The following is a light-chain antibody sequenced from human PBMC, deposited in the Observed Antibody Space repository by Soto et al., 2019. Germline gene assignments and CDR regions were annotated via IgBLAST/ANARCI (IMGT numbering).Light chain of an antibody. J-gene: IGKJ3*01. CDR2: DAS. CDR3: QQFDNLPRT. V-gene: IGKV1-33*01. CDR1: QDISNY. Sequence: DIQMTQSPSSLSASVGDRVTITCQASQDISNYLNWYQQKPGKAPKLLIYDASNLETGVPSRFSGSGSGTDLTFTISSLQPEDIATYYCQQFDNLPRTFGPGTKVDI.